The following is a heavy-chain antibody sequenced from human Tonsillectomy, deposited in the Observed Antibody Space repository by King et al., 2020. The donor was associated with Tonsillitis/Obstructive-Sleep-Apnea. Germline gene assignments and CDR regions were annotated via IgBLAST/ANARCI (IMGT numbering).Heavy chain of an antibody. J-gene: IGHJ4*02. CDR3: ARDDVVGRYIDS. CDR1: GYTFTRYY. Sequence: VQLVQSGAEVKTPGASVKVSCKASGYTFTRYYIHWVRQARGQGREWMGIINPSTGITTYAQKFQGRVTMTTDTSASTVYLELSSLRFEDTAVYYCARDDVVGRYIDSWGQGTLVTVSS. V-gene: IGHV1-46*01. D-gene: IGHD1-14*01. CDR2: INPSTGIT.